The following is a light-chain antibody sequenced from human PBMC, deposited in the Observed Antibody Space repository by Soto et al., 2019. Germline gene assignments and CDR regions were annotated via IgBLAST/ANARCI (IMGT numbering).Light chain of an antibody. CDR3: QQYDRYTPLT. CDR2: AAS. J-gene: IGKJ4*01. CDR1: QSVSSNY. Sequence: EIVLTQSPGTLSLSPGERATLSCRASQSVSSNYLAWYQQKPGQAPRLLIYAASSRATDIPDRFSGSGSGTDFTLTISRLEPEDFATYYCQQYDRYTPLTFGGGTKVEI. V-gene: IGKV3-20*01.